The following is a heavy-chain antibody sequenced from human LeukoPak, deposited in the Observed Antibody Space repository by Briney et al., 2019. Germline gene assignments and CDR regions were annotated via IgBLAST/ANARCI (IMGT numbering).Heavy chain of an antibody. CDR2: ISYDGSNK. V-gene: IGHV3-30*03. D-gene: IGHD1-26*01. J-gene: IGHJ4*02. CDR3: ARDGGSYYFDY. CDR1: GFTFSSYG. Sequence: PGGSLRLSCAASGFTFSSYGMHWVRQAPGKGLEWVAVISYDGSNKYYADSVKGRFTFSRDNSKNTLYLQMNSLRSEDTAVYYCARDGGSYYFDYWGQGTLVTVSS.